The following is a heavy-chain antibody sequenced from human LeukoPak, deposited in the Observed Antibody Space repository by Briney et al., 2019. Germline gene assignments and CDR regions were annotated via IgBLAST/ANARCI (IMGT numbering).Heavy chain of an antibody. D-gene: IGHD6-13*01. CDR3: AREAAAGIWFDY. J-gene: IGHJ4*02. CDR2: IKQDGSEK. Sequence: GGSLRLSCAASGFTFSRYWMSWVRQAPGKGLAWVANIKQDGSEKYYVDSVKGRFTISRDNAKNSLYLQMNSLRVEDTALYYSAREAAAGIWFDYWGQGTLVTVSS. V-gene: IGHV3-7*03. CDR1: GFTFSRYW.